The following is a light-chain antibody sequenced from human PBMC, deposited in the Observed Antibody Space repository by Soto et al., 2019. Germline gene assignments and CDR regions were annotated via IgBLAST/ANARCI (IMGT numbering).Light chain of an antibody. V-gene: IGKV1-33*01. CDR2: EAS. J-gene: IGKJ5*01. Sequence: DIQMTQSPSSLAESVGDRVTITCHASQDISNYLNWYQQKPGKAPKLLIYEASNLETGVPSRFSGSGSGTDFTFTISSLQPEDIATDYCEQYDNLLITFGQGTRLEIK. CDR1: QDISNY. CDR3: EQYDNLLIT.